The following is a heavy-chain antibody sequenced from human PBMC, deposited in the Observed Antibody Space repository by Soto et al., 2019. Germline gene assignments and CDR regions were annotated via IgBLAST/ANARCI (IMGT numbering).Heavy chain of an antibody. CDR3: TTLSYLYYDGMDV. CDR1: GFTFSNAW. D-gene: IGHD2-2*01. V-gene: IGHV3-15*01. Sequence: GGSLRLSCEASGFTFSNAWMNWVRQGPGKGLEWLGRIKSKVDGGTADYVAATKGRFSISRDDLKDMLYLQMNSLKPDDTAVYYCTTLSYLYYDGMDVWGQGTTVTVSS. CDR2: IKSKVDGGTA. J-gene: IGHJ6*02.